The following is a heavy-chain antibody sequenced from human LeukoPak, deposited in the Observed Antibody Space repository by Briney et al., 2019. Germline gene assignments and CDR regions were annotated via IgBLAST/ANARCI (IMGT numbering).Heavy chain of an antibody. D-gene: IGHD1-14*01. CDR3: AKDLRKDGIWDIVY. J-gene: IGHJ4*02. Sequence: GGSLRLSCAASGSTFSTYTMNWVRQAPGKGLEWVSGIYGSGGASFYADSVKGRFTISRDNSQNTVFLQMDSLRDEDTALYYCAKDLRKDGIWDIVYWGQGTLVTVSS. CDR1: GSTFSTYT. V-gene: IGHV3-23*01. CDR2: IYGSGGAS.